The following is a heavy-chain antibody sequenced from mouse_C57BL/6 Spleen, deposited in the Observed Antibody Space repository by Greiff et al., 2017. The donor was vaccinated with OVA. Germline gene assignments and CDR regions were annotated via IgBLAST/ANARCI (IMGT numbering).Heavy chain of an antibody. CDR1: GYTFTSYW. Sequence: QVQLQQPGAELVRPGSSVKLSCKASGYTFTSYWMDWVKQRPGQGLEWIGNIYPSDSETHYNQKFKDKATLTVDKSSSTAYMQLSSLTSEDSAVYYCARGYYAHGAMDYWGQGTSVTVSS. CDR3: ARGYYAHGAMDY. J-gene: IGHJ4*01. D-gene: IGHD1-1*01. CDR2: IYPSDSET. V-gene: IGHV1-61*01.